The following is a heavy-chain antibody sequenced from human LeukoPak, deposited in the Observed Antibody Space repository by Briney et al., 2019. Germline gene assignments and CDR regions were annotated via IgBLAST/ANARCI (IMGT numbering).Heavy chain of an antibody. J-gene: IGHJ4*02. Sequence: GGSLRLSCAASGFTFSSYWMHWVRQAPGKGLVWVSRINSDGSSTSYADSVRGRFTISRDNSQNTLYQQMNSLRAEDTAVYYCAKRTGVTELHFDHWGQGTLVTVSS. D-gene: IGHD1-7*01. CDR3: AKRTGVTELHFDH. CDR2: INSDGSST. V-gene: IGHV3-74*01. CDR1: GFTFSSYW.